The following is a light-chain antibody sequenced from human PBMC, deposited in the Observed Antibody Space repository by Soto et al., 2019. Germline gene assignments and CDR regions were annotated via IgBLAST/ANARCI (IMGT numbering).Light chain of an antibody. CDR1: QGIDSS. CDR3: QQSNSYYVG. V-gene: IGKV1-5*03. J-gene: IGKJ1*01. CDR2: KAS. Sequence: ILLTQSPSSLSASVGDRVTIHCRASQGIDSSFAWYQQKPGKAPKLLIYKASSLESGVPSRFSGSGSGTEFTLTISSLQPDDFAPYYCQQSNSYYVGFGQGTKVDIK.